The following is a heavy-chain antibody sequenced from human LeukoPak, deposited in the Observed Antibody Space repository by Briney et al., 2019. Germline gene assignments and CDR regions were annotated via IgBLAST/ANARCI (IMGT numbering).Heavy chain of an antibody. CDR3: ARHAEYSSSP. D-gene: IGHD6-6*01. J-gene: IGHJ5*02. Sequence: GESLKICCKGSGYSFTSYWISWVRQMPGKGLEWMGRIDPSDSYTNYSPSFQGHVTISADKSISTAYLQWSSLKASDTAMYYCARHAEYSSSPWGQGTLVTVSS. CDR2: IDPSDSYT. V-gene: IGHV5-10-1*01. CDR1: GYSFTSYW.